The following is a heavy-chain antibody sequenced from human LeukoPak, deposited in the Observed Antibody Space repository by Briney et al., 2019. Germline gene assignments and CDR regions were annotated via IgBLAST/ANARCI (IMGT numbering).Heavy chain of an antibody. CDR2: ISKSGST. CDR1: GASITNYY. D-gene: IGHD5-24*01. V-gene: IGHV4-59*01. J-gene: IGHJ4*02. CDR3: ARGAYNALYCDS. Sequence: SETLCLTCTVSGASITNYYWSWIRQSPGKGLEWRGYISKSGSTNYNPSLKSRVTISVDTSKNQFSLKLTSMTAADTAIYYCARGAYNALYCDSCGQGTLVTVSS.